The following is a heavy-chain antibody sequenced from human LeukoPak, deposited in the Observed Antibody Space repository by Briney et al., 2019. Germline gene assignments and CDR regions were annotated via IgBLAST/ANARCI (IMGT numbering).Heavy chain of an antibody. CDR3: AVGATKVRYFDY. CDR1: GYTFTSYD. Sequence: SVKVSCKASGYTFTSYDINWVRQATGQGLEWMGGIIPIFGTANYAQKFQGRVTITADESTSTAYMELSSLRSEDTAVYYCAVGATKVRYFDYWGQGTLVTVSS. J-gene: IGHJ4*02. V-gene: IGHV1-69*13. CDR2: IIPIFGTA. D-gene: IGHD1-26*01.